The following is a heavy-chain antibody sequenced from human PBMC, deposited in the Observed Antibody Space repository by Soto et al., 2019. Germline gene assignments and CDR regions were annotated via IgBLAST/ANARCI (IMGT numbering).Heavy chain of an antibody. CDR3: ARTLKNQLPPYYYAMDV. D-gene: IGHD2-2*01. Sequence: SLRLSCSAAGFSFSRYEMNWVRQGPGRGLEWISYISPSDSAAYYADSVKGRFTISRDNTKNALILQMNSLRVEDTAVYYCARTLKNQLPPYYYAMDVWGQGTTVTASS. CDR2: ISPSDSAA. CDR1: GFSFSRYE. J-gene: IGHJ6*02. V-gene: IGHV3-48*03.